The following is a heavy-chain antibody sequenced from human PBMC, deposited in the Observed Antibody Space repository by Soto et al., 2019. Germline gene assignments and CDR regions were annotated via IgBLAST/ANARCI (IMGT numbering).Heavy chain of an antibody. J-gene: IGHJ4*02. V-gene: IGHV3-7*01. CDR2: RKPEASEK. D-gene: IGHD4-4*01. Sequence: PWGSLRLSCAASGFTFTNYWRNWVRQAPGKGLGWVAKRKPEASEKYYVDSVTGRFTISRDNAKNSVYLEMDSLRVEDPAVYYCAQTPTEGDNWGQGTLVTVSS. CDR1: GFTFTNYW. CDR3: AQTPTEGDN.